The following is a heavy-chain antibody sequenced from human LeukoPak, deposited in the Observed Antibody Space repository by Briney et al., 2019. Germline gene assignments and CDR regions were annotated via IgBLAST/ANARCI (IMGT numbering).Heavy chain of an antibody. CDR3: AKEGAYPIITYDS. Sequence: GGSLRLSCAASGFTFSNYWMNWLRQAPGKGLEWVANVKQDGSEKYYVDSVKGRFTISRDNAKNSLYLQMNSLRAEDAGVYYCAKEGAYPIITYDSWGQGTLVTVSS. D-gene: IGHD1-14*01. CDR1: GFTFSNYW. J-gene: IGHJ5*01. CDR2: VKQDGSEK. V-gene: IGHV3-7*01.